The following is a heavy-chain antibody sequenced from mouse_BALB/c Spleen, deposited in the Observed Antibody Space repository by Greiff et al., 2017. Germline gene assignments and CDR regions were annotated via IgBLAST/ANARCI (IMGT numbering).Heavy chain of an antibody. CDR3: ARGRTYYFDY. CDR1: GFTFTDYY. CDR2: IRNKANGYTT. V-gene: IGHV7-3*02. J-gene: IGHJ2*01. Sequence: EVKVVESGGGLVQPGGSLRLSCATSGFTFTDYYMSWVRQPPGKALEWLGFIRNKANGYTTEYSASVKGRFTISRDNSQSILYLQMNTLRAEDSATYYCARGRTYYFDYWGQGTTLTVSS.